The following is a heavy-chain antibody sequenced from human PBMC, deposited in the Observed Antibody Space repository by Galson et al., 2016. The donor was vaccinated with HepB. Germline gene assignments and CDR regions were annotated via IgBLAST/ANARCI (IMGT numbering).Heavy chain of an antibody. CDR3: AKLSILWFGELSHFQY. V-gene: IGHV3-23*01. Sequence: SLRLSCAASGFTFSSYAMSWVRQAPGQGLEWASAIRGSGERTNYADSLKGRFSISRDTSKSTVFLQLNSLRAEDTAVYWCAKLSILWFGELSHFQYWGQGTLVTVSS. J-gene: IGHJ1*01. CDR2: IRGSGERT. D-gene: IGHD3-10*01. CDR1: GFTFSSYA.